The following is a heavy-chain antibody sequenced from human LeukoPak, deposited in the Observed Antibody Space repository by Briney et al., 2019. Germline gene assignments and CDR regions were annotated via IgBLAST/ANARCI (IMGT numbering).Heavy chain of an antibody. CDR1: GFTVSSNF. J-gene: IGHJ6*02. CDR2: IYSRGGT. CDR3: AKDSVWFGDLLGGMDV. V-gene: IGHV3-66*03. D-gene: IGHD3-10*01. Sequence: PGGSLRLSCAASGFTVSSNFMSWVRQAPGKGLECVSVIYSRGGTYYADSVQGRFTISRDISKNTLYLQMNTLRTDDTAVYFCAKDSVWFGDLLGGMDVWGQGTTVTVSS.